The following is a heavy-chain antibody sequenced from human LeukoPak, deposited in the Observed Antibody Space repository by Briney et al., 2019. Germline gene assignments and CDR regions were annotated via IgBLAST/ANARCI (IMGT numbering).Heavy chain of an antibody. CDR3: ARESGSYGWFDP. CDR1: GLTSSSYG. Sequence: GGSLRLSCAASGLTSSSYGMHWVRQAPGKGLEWVAVISYDGGNKYYADSVKGRFTISRDNSKNTLYLQMNSLRAEDTAVYYCARESGSYGWFDPWGQGTLVTVSS. CDR2: ISYDGGNK. J-gene: IGHJ5*02. D-gene: IGHD1-26*01. V-gene: IGHV3-33*01.